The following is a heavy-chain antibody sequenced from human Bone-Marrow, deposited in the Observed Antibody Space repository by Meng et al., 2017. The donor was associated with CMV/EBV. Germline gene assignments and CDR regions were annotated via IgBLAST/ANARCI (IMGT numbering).Heavy chain of an antibody. J-gene: IGHJ3*02. CDR1: GFTFDDYA. CDR2: ISYDGSNK. V-gene: IGHV3-30-3*01. Sequence: GESLKISCAASGFTFDDYAMHWVRQAPGKGLEWVAVISYDGSNKYYADSVKGRFTISRDNSKNTLYLQMNSLRAEDTAVYYCARAYSYDIWGQGTMVTVSS. CDR3: ARAYSYDI. D-gene: IGHD5-18*01.